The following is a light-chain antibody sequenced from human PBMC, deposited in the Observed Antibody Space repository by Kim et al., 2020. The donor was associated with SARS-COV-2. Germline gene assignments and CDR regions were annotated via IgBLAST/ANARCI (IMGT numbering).Light chain of an antibody. CDR2: DAS. Sequence: SPGERATLSCRASQSVSNNDLGWYQQKPGQAPRLLIYDASRRATGIADRFSGSGSGTDFTLTISRLEPEDFAVYHCQQHGSAPWTFGQGTKVDIK. CDR3: QQHGSAPWT. CDR1: QSVSNND. J-gene: IGKJ1*01. V-gene: IGKV3-20*01.